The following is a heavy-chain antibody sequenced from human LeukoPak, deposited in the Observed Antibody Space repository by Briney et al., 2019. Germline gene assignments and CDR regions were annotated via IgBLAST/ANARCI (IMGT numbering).Heavy chain of an antibody. Sequence: SETLSLTCTVSYGSISDISYYWGWIRQPPGKGLEWIVSIYYSGRTYYNSSLKSRVTISVDTSKNQFSLKVTSVTAADTAVYYCASAYYDILGGHFDYWGQGTLVTVSS. CDR3: ASAYYDILGGHFDY. CDR1: YGSISDISYY. J-gene: IGHJ4*02. D-gene: IGHD3-9*01. CDR2: IYYSGRT. V-gene: IGHV4-39*07.